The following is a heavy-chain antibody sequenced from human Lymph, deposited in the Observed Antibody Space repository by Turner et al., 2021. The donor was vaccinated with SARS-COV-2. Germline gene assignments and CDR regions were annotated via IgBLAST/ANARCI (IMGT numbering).Heavy chain of an antibody. CDR2: INWSGGSI. V-gene: IGHV3-9*01. CDR1: GFTFDDYA. Sequence: EVQLVESGGGLVQPGRSLSLSCAASGFTFDDYAMHWVRQAPGKGLEWVSGINWSGGSIAYADSVKGRFTISRDNPKNSLYLQMNSLRAEDTAFYYCAKDLAGTYYSSFDYWGQGTLVTVSS. J-gene: IGHJ4*02. CDR3: AKDLAGTYYSSFDY. D-gene: IGHD1-26*01.